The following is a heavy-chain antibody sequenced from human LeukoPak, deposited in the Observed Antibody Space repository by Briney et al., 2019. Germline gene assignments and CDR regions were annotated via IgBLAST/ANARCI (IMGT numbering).Heavy chain of an antibody. CDR3: TTTPYDFWSAFYYYMDV. CDR1: GFTFSSYE. D-gene: IGHD3-3*01. J-gene: IGHJ6*03. V-gene: IGHV3-73*01. CDR2: IRSKANSYAT. Sequence: GGSLRLSCAASGFTFSSYEMNWVRQAPGKGLEWVGRIRSKANSYATAYAASVKGRFTISRDDSKNTAYLQMNSLKTEDTAVYYCTTTPYDFWSAFYYYMDVWGKGTTVTVSS.